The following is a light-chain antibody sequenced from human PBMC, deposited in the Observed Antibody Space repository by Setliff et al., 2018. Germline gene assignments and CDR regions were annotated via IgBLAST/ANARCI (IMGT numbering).Light chain of an antibody. Sequence: QSALTQPASVSGSPGQSITISCTGISGDVGGYNYVSWYQQRPGKAPRLMIYDVSNRPSGVSDRFSGSKSGNTASLTISGLQAEDEADYYCCSYTGTSTPYVFGTGTKVTVL. V-gene: IGLV2-14*01. CDR3: CSYTGTSTPYV. CDR2: DVS. J-gene: IGLJ1*01. CDR1: SGDVGGYNY.